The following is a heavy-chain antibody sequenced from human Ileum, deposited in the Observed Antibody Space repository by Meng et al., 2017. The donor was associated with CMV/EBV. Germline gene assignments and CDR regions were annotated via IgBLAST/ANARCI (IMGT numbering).Heavy chain of an antibody. CDR1: GGTFSSYT. Sequence: SVKVSCKASGGTFSSYTISWVRQAPGQGLEWMGRIIPILGIANYAQKFQGRVTITADKSTSTAYMELSSLRSEDTAVYYCVFLMVRGGRSSGYYYPRDAFDIWGQGTMVTVSS. V-gene: IGHV1-69*02. CDR2: IIPILGIA. D-gene: IGHD3-22*01. J-gene: IGHJ3*02. CDR3: VFLMVRGGRSSGYYYPRDAFDI.